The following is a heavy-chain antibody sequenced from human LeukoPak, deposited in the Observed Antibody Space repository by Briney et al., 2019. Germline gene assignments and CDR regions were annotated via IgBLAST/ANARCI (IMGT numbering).Heavy chain of an antibody. D-gene: IGHD6-19*01. J-gene: IGHJ4*02. V-gene: IGHV3-33*01. CDR1: GFTFSSYG. CDR2: IWYDGSNK. CDR3: ARGVAGSAADY. Sequence: GGSLRLSCAASGFTFSSYGMPWVRQAPGKGLEWVAVIWYDGSNKYYADSVKGRFTISRDNSKNTLYLQMNSLRAEDTAVYYCARGVAGSAADYWGQGTLVTVSS.